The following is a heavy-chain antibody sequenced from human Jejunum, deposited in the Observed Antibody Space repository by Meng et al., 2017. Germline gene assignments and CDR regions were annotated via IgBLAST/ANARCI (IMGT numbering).Heavy chain of an antibody. CDR1: GYSFTSYV. V-gene: IGHV1-18*01. D-gene: IGHD3-10*01. J-gene: IGHJ4*02. CDR3: ARDGVSFTMVRGGRN. CDR2: INAYNGNT. Sequence: ASAKVSCKASGYSFTSYVISWVRQAPGQGLEWRGWINAYNGNTNYAQKIQGRETMTTDTSTSTAYMELRSLRSDDTPVYYCARDGVSFTMVRGGRNWGQGTLVTVS.